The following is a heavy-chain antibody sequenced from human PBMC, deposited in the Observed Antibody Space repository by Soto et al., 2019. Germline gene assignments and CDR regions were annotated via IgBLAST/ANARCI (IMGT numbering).Heavy chain of an antibody. CDR1: GFTFDDYG. CDR2: VNWNGGST. V-gene: IGHV3-20*04. J-gene: IGHJ4*02. D-gene: IGHD1-26*01. Sequence: EVQLVESGGGVLRPGGSLRLSCAASGFTFDDYGMSWARQAPGRGLEWVSGVNWNGGSTGYADSVKGRFTISRDNAKNSLYLQMNSLRAEDTAFYYCVRGASLNFDYWGQGTLVTVSS. CDR3: VRGASLNFDY.